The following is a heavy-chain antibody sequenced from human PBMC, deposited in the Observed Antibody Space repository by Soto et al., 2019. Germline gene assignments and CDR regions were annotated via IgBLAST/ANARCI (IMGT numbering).Heavy chain of an antibody. J-gene: IGHJ6*02. D-gene: IGHD6-6*01. CDR3: AGLVSIAARPGHYYYYYGMDV. CDR1: GYSFTSYW. CDR2: IDPSDSYT. Sequence: GESLKISCKGSGYSFTSYWISWVRQMPGKGLEWMGRIDPSDSYTNYSPSFQGHVTISADKSISTAYLQWSSLKASDTAMYYCAGLVSIAARPGHYYYYYGMDVWGQGTTVTVSS. V-gene: IGHV5-10-1*01.